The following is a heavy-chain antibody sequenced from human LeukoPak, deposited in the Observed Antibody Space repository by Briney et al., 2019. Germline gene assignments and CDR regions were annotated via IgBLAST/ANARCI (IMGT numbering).Heavy chain of an antibody. CDR2: ISWNSGSI. CDR3: AKDIAGGGLAAATTNYYYYYGMDV. D-gene: IGHD6-13*01. V-gene: IGHV3-9*01. CDR1: GFTFDDYA. J-gene: IGHJ6*02. Sequence: PGGSLRLSCAASGFTFDDYAMHWVRHAPGKGLEWVSGISWNSGSIGYADSVKGRFTISRDNAKNSLYLQMNSLRAEDTALYYCAKDIAGGGLAAATTNYYYYYGMDVWGQGTTVTVSS.